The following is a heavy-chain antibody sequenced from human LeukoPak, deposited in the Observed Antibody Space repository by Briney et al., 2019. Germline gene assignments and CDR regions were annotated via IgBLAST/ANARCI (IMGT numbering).Heavy chain of an antibody. CDR3: AVGLTI. Sequence: PGTSLRFSCAASGFTFDNYAMHWVRQAPGKGLEWVALISNDGTNKYYADSVKGRFTMSRDNSKSTVYLQVNSLRAEDTAVYYCAVGLTIWGQGTMVTVSS. D-gene: IGHD1-26*01. V-gene: IGHV3-30-3*01. J-gene: IGHJ3*02. CDR1: GFTFDNYA. CDR2: ISNDGTNK.